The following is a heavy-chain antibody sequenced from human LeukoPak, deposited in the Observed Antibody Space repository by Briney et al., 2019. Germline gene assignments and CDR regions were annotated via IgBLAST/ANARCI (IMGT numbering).Heavy chain of an antibody. D-gene: IGHD2-2*01. V-gene: IGHV4-34*01. CDR3: ARNGDFAVVVPAAYTQFDY. J-gene: IGHJ4*02. CDR1: GGSFSGYY. Sequence: PSETLSLTCAVYGGSFSGYYWSWIRQPPGKGLEWIGEINHSGSTNYNPSLKSRVTISVDTSKNQFSLKLSSVTAADTAVYYYARNGDFAVVVPAAYTQFDYWGQGTLVTVSS. CDR2: INHSGST.